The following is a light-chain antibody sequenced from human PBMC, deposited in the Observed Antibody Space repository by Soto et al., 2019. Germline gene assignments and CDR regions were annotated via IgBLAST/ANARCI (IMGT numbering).Light chain of an antibody. V-gene: IGLV2-14*01. CDR1: SSDVGGYTY. Sequence: QSALTQPASVSGSPGQSITISCTGTSSDVGGYTYVSWYQQHPGKAPILMIYEVSNRPSGVSNRFSGSKSGNTASLTISGLQAEDEAGYFCSSFASNRDVVFGGGTKLTVL. CDR2: EVS. CDR3: SSFASNRDVV. J-gene: IGLJ2*01.